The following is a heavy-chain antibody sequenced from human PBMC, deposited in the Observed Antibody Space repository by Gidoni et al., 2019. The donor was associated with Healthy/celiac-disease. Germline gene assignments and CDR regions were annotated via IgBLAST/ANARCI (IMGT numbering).Heavy chain of an antibody. CDR1: GFTFSSYS. V-gene: IGHV3-21*01. CDR2: ISSSSSYI. CDR3: ARDMREWELLPPIFDY. Sequence: EVQLVESGGGLVKPGGSLSLSCAASGFTFSSYSMNWVRQAPGTGLEWVSSISSSSSYIYYADSVKGRFTISRDNAKNSLYLQMNSLRAEDTAVYYCARDMREWELLPPIFDYWGQGTLVTVSS. D-gene: IGHD1-26*01. J-gene: IGHJ4*02.